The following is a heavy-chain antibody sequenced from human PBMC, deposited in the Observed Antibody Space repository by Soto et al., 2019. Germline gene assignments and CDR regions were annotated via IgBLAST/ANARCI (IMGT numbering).Heavy chain of an antibody. Sequence: SETLSLTCTVSGGSISSYYWSWIRQPPGKGLEWIGYIYYSGSTNYNPSLKSRVTISVDTSKNQFSLKLSSVTAADTAVYYCARLGHDYGDEFLFSWFDPWGQGTLVTVSS. CDR2: IYYSGST. J-gene: IGHJ5*02. V-gene: IGHV4-59*08. CDR3: ARLGHDYGDEFLFSWFDP. CDR1: GGSISSYY. D-gene: IGHD4-17*01.